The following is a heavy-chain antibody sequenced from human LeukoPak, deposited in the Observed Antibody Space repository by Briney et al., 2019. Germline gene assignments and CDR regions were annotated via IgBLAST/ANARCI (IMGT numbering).Heavy chain of an antibody. CDR3: ATSGIAVAGPDA. V-gene: IGHV3-21*01. CDR1: GFTFSSYG. CDR2: ISSSSSYI. J-gene: IGHJ5*02. Sequence: GGSLRLSCAASGFTFSSYGMNWVRQAPGKGLEWVSSISSSSSYIYYADSVKGRFTISRDNAKNSLYLQMNSLRAEDTAVYYCATSGIAVAGPDAWGQGTLVTVSS. D-gene: IGHD6-19*01.